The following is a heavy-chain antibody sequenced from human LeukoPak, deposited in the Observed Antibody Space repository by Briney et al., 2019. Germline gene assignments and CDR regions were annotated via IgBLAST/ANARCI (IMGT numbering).Heavy chain of an antibody. CDR3: ARENEYYFDY. J-gene: IGHJ4*02. CDR2: ISCSSYI. V-gene: IGHV3-21*01. Sequence: GGSLRLSCAASGFTFSSYSMNWVRQAPGKGLEWVSSISCSSYIYYADSVKGRFTISRDNAKNSLYLQMNSLRAEDTAVYYCARENEYYFDYWGQGTLVTVSS. CDR1: GFTFSSYS.